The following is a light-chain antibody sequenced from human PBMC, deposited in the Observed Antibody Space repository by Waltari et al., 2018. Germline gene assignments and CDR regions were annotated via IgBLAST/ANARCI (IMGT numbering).Light chain of an antibody. CDR3: QQYNRWPPLT. Sequence: VMTQSPADLSVSPVERVTLSCKASQNIDNNLAWYQQKPGQSPRLLIYGASTRAPGVPARFSSSGSGTEFTLTISSLQSEDCAVFYCQQYNRWPPLTFGGGTKVEIK. J-gene: IGKJ4*01. CDR1: QNIDNN. V-gene: IGKV3-15*01. CDR2: GAS.